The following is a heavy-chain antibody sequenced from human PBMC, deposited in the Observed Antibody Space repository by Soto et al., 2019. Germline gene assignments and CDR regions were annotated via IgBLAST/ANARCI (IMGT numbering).Heavy chain of an antibody. CDR3: ARGNPMVYAC. J-gene: IGHJ4*02. CDR2: IYYSGST. Sequence: QVQLQESGPGLVKPSQTLSLTCTVSGGSICSGGYYWSWIRQHPGKGLEWIGYIYYSGSTYYNPSLRSRVTISVDTSKNQFSLKLSSVTAADTAEHYCARGNPMVYACWGQGTLVTVSS. D-gene: IGHD2-8*01. V-gene: IGHV4-31*03. CDR1: GGSICSGGYY.